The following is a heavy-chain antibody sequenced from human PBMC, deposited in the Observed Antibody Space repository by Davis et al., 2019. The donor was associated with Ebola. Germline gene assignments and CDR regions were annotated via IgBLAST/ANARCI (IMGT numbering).Heavy chain of an antibody. D-gene: IGHD6-6*01. CDR3: ARHQYSSSFYNGVDV. J-gene: IGHJ6*02. CDR1: GYSFSSYY. CDR2: INPGESDT. Sequence: GESLKISCKASGYSFSSYYIGWVRQMLGKGLEWMGVINPGESDTRYSPSFQGQVTISADKSITTAYLQWSSLKASDPAMYYCARHQYSSSFYNGVDVWGQGTTVTVSS. V-gene: IGHV5-51*01.